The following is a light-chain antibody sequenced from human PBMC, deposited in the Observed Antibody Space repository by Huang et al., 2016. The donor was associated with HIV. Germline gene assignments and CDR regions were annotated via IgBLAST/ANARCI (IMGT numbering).Light chain of an antibody. Sequence: MTQSPPSLSASIGDRVTLTCRASRDIITFLAWYQHKPGKPPRLLIYAASILHSGVPSRFSGGGSGTNFTLTVSSLQPEDVANYYCQKYDSAPRTFGQGTKLEL. V-gene: IGKV1-27*01. CDR2: AAS. CDR3: QKYDSAPRT. CDR1: RDIITF. J-gene: IGKJ1*01.